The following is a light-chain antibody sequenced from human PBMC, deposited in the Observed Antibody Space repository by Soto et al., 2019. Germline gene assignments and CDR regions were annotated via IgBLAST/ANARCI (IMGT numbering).Light chain of an antibody. V-gene: IGLV2-11*01. CDR1: SSDVGGYNY. CDR2: DVS. J-gene: IGLJ1*01. Sequence: QSALTQPRSVSGSPGQSVTISCTGTSSDVGGYNYVSWYQHHPGKAPKLMIYDVSKRPSGVPDRFSGSKSGNTASLTTSGLQAEDEADYYCCSYAGSPYVFGTGTKVTVL. CDR3: CSYAGSPYV.